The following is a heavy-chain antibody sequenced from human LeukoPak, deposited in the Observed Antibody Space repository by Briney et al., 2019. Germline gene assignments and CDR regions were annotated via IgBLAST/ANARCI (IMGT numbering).Heavy chain of an antibody. Sequence: SGTLSLTCAVSGGSISSSNWWSWVRQPPGKGLEWIVEIYHSGSTNYNPSLKSRVTISVDTSKNQFSLKLSSVTAADTAVYYCASLLYSGSYNGYWGQGTLVTVSS. J-gene: IGHJ4*02. V-gene: IGHV4-4*02. CDR2: IYHSGST. D-gene: IGHD1-26*01. CDR3: ASLLYSGSYNGY. CDR1: GGSISSSNW.